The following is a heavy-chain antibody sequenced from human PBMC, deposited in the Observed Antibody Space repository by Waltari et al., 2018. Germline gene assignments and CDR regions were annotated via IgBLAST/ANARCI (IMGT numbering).Heavy chain of an antibody. CDR3: ASGGYCSGGSCPYYGMDV. Sequence: QVQLVLSGAEVKKPGASVKVSCKASGYTFTSYAMHWVRQAPGHRLEWMGWINAGNGNTKYSQKFQGRVTITRDTSASTAYMELSSLRSEDTAVYYCASGGYCSGGSCPYYGMDVWGQGTTVTVSS. CDR2: INAGNGNT. V-gene: IGHV1-3*01. J-gene: IGHJ6*02. D-gene: IGHD2-15*01. CDR1: GYTFTSYA.